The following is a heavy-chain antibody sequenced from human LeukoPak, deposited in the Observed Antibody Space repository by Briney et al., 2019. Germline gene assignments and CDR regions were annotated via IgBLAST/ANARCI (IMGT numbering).Heavy chain of an antibody. D-gene: IGHD3-22*01. J-gene: IGHJ4*02. CDR3: AKRGYYYDSSGYYSRTYFDY. V-gene: IGHV3-30*18. CDR2: ISYGGSNK. Sequence: GRSLRLSCVVSGFTFSSYGMHWVRQAPGKGLEWVAVISYGGSNKYYADSVKGRFTISGDNSKNTLYLQMNSLRAEDTAVYYCAKRGYYYDSSGYYSRTYFDYWGQGTLVIVSS. CDR1: GFTFSSYG.